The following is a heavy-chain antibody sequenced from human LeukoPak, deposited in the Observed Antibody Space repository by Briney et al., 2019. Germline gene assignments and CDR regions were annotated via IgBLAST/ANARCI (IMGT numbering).Heavy chain of an antibody. J-gene: IGHJ3*02. CDR2: MNSNSGNT. Sequence: ASVKVSCKGYGYTFINHDIDWVRQAAGQGLEWMGWMNSNSGNTGYAQKFQGRVTFTRDTSISTAYMELYSLTSDDTAVYYCARDMDSGEDAFDIWGQGTMVTVSS. D-gene: IGHD2-15*01. CDR3: ARDMDSGEDAFDI. CDR1: GYTFINHD. V-gene: IGHV1-8*03.